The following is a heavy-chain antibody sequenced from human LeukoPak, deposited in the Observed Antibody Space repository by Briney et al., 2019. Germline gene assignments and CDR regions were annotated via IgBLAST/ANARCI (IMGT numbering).Heavy chain of an antibody. Sequence: ASVKVSCKASGYTFTGYYMRWVRQAPGQGLEWMGWINPNSGGTNYAQKFQGRVTMTRDTSISTAYMELSRLRSDDTAVYYCARCSGSSGPYYYYGMDVWGQGTTVTVSS. V-gene: IGHV1-2*02. CDR3: ARCSGSSGPYYYYGMDV. CDR2: INPNSGGT. D-gene: IGHD2-15*01. CDR1: GYTFTGYY. J-gene: IGHJ6*02.